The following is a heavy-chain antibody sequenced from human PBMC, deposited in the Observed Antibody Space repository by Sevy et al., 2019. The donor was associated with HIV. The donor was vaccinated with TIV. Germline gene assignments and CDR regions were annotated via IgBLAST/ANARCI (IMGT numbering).Heavy chain of an antibody. V-gene: IGHV3-30*03. CDR2: VSYDGNSM. D-gene: IGHD6-13*01. CDR1: GFTFSTHA. CDR3: ARDSGYSTNWHPGY. J-gene: IGHJ4*02. Sequence: GGSLRLSCAASGFTFSTHAMHWVRQAPGKGLEWVAVVSYDGNSMFYADSVKGGFTISKDDSKNTRYLQVTSLRREDTAVYYCARDSGYSTNWHPGYWGQGTLVTVSS.